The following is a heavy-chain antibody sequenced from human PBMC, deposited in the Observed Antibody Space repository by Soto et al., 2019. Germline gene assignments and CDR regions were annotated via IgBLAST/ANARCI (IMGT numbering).Heavy chain of an antibody. D-gene: IGHD6-19*01. V-gene: IGHV1-2*02. CDR3: ARGGSSGWYGDY. J-gene: IGHJ4*02. CDR1: GYTFTGYS. Sequence: QVQLVQSGAEVKNPGASVKVSCKASGYTFTGYSMHWVRQAPGQGLEWMGWINPNSGDTNYAQKFQGRVTMTRDTSISTGYMELSRLRSDDTAVYYCARGGSSGWYGDYWGQGILVTVSS. CDR2: INPNSGDT.